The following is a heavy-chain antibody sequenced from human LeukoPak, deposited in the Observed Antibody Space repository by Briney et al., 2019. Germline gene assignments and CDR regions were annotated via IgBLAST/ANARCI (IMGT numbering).Heavy chain of an antibody. CDR3: AKDRSGWPQGGYFDY. V-gene: IGHV3-30*18. CDR1: GFTFSSYG. Sequence: GGSLRLSCAASGFTFSSYGMHWVRQAPGKGLEWVAVISYDGSNKYYADSVKGRFTISRDNSKNTLYLQMNSLRAEDTAVYYCAKDRSGWPQGGYFDYWGQGTLVTVSS. CDR2: ISYDGSNK. D-gene: IGHD6-19*01. J-gene: IGHJ4*02.